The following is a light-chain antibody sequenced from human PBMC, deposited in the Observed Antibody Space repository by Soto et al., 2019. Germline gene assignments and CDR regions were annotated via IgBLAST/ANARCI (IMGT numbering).Light chain of an antibody. V-gene: IGKV3-20*01. CDR2: GAS. J-gene: IGKJ4*01. CDR1: QSVSSNF. CDR3: QHYVTWPLT. Sequence: EIVLTQSPGTLSLSPGERVTLSCRASQSVSSNFLAWYQQKPGQAPRLLIYGASNRAAGIPDRFSGSRSGAEFTLTISSLQSEDFAVYYCQHYVTWPLTFGGGTKVDIK.